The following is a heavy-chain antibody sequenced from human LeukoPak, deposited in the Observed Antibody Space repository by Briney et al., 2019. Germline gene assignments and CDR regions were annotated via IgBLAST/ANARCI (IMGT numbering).Heavy chain of an antibody. CDR3: AARGGENDYVWGSHRGRGMDV. V-gene: IGHV1-58*01. J-gene: IGHJ6*04. Sequence: SVTVSLNCSVFTLTFCAYHWVRQARAQGQGREGLSVVGNGNTNYAQKFQERFTITGDMSTSTAYMELSSLRSEDTAVYYCAARGGENDYVWGSHRGRGMDVWGKGTTVTVSS. CDR2: SVVGNGNT. CDR1: VFTLTFCA. D-gene: IGHD3-16*01.